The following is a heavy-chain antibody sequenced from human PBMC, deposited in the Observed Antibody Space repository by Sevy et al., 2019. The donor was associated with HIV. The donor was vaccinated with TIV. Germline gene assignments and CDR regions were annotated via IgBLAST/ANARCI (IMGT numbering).Heavy chain of an antibody. Sequence: GGSLRPSCAASGFTFSSYAMSWVRQAPGKGLEWVSGISGSGGSTYYADSVKGRFTISRDNSKNTLNLQMNSLRADDTAIYYCAPTYYYGSGSYYNFDYWGQGTLVTVSS. J-gene: IGHJ4*02. CDR1: GFTFSSYA. CDR2: ISGSGGST. V-gene: IGHV3-23*01. CDR3: APTYYYGSGSYYNFDY. D-gene: IGHD3-10*01.